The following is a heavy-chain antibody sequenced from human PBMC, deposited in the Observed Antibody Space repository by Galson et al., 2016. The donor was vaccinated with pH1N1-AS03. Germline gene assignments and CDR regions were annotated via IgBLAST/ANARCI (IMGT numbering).Heavy chain of an antibody. J-gene: IGHJ4*02. CDR2: IYPDDSDT. V-gene: IGHV5-51*01. D-gene: IGHD2-15*01. Sequence: QSGAEVKKHGDSLTISCQASGYIFTSVWIGWVRQMHGKGLEWMGIIYPDDSDTRYSPSFQGQVTISADKSITTAYLQWTSLKASDTAIYYCAKRYGYYFDYWGQGTPVTVSS. CDR3: AKRYGYYFDY. CDR1: GYIFTSVW.